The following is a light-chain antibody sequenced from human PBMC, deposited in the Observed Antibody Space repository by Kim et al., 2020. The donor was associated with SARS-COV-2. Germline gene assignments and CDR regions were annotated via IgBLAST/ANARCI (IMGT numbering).Light chain of an antibody. Sequence: SLSPGERATPPCRASQSISSSLVWYQQKPGQAPRLVIYEASNRDTGIPARFSGSGSGTDFTLTISSLDPEDFAVYYCQQRANWPLTFGGGTKV. J-gene: IGKJ4*01. CDR2: EAS. CDR3: QQRANWPLT. CDR1: QSISSS. V-gene: IGKV3-11*01.